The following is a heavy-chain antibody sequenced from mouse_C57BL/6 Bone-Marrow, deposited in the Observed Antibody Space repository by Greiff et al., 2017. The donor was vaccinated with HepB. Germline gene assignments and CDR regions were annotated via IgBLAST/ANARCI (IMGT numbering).Heavy chain of an antibody. CDR3: ARAGSYAMDY. CDR1: GYTFTSYW. Sequence: VQLQQPGAELVMPGASVKLSCKASGYTFTSYWMHWVKQRPGQGLEWIGDIDPSDSYTNYNQKFKGKSTLTVDKSSSTAYMQLSSLTSEDSAVYYCARAGSYAMDYWGQGTSVTVSS. CDR2: IDPSDSYT. J-gene: IGHJ4*01. V-gene: IGHV1-69*01.